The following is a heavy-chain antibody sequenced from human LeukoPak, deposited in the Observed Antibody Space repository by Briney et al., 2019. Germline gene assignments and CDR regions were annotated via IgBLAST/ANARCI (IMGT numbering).Heavy chain of an antibody. CDR3: ARGLKGLRYFDWHNRNAAYGMDV. J-gene: IGHJ6*02. CDR1: GGSFSGYY. Sequence: SETLSLTCAVYGGSFSGYYWSWIRQPPGKGLEWIGEINHSGSTNYNPSLKSRVTISVDTSKNQFSLKLSSVTAADTAVYYCARGLKGLRYFDWHNRNAAYGMDVWGQGTTVTVSS. V-gene: IGHV4-34*01. D-gene: IGHD3-9*01. CDR2: INHSGST.